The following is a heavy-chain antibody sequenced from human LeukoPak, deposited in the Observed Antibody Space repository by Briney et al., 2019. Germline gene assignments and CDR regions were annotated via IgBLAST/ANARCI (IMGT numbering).Heavy chain of an antibody. CDR3: ARAYQPLGGLSFPDS. J-gene: IGHJ5*01. D-gene: IGHD3-16*02. CDR1: GGTFTSHA. V-gene: IGHV7-4-1*02. Sequence: ASVKVSCKASGGTFTSHAMNWVRQAPGQGLEWMGWINTNTGNPTYAQGFTGRFVFSLDTSVSTAYLQISSLRAEDTAVYYCARAYQPLGGLSFPDSWGQGTLVTVSS. CDR2: INTNTGNP.